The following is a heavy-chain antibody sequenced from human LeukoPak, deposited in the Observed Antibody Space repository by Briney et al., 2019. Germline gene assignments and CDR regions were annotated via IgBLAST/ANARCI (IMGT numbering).Heavy chain of an antibody. V-gene: IGHV3-30-3*01. CDR1: GFTFSSYA. Sequence: GGSLRLSYAASGFTFSSYAMHWVRQAPGKGLEWVAVISYDGSNKYHADSVKGRFTISRDNSKNTLYLQMNSLRAEDTAVYYCARASSLRFLEWLPLDYWGQGTLVTVSS. J-gene: IGHJ4*02. CDR3: ARASSLRFLEWLPLDY. CDR2: ISYDGSNK. D-gene: IGHD3-3*01.